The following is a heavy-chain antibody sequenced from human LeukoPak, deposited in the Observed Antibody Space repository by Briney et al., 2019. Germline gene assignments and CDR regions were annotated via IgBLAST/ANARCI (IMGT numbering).Heavy chain of an antibody. J-gene: IGHJ4*02. CDR3: ARHLYSNSIDF. D-gene: IGHD4-4*01. CDR2: ISYDGNNK. Sequence: PGGSLRLSCAASGFTFSYYAMHWVRPAPGEGLEWVAVISYDGNNKYYADSVKGRFTISRDNSKNTLYLQMNSLRAEDTAVFYCARHLYSNSIDFWGQGTLVTVSS. CDR1: GFTFSYYA. V-gene: IGHV3-30-3*01.